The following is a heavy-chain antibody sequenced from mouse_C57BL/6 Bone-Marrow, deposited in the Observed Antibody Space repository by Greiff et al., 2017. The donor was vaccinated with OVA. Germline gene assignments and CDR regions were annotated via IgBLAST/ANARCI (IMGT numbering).Heavy chain of an antibody. Sequence: VQLQESGAELVRPGTSVKVSCKASGYAFTNYLIEWVKQRPGQGLEGIGVINPGSGGTNYNEKFKGKATLTADKSSSTAYMQLSSLTSEDSAVYFCARFLWLREHFDVWGTGTTVTVSS. CDR2: INPGSGGT. J-gene: IGHJ1*03. CDR1: GYAFTNYL. CDR3: ARFLWLREHFDV. V-gene: IGHV1-54*01. D-gene: IGHD2-2*01.